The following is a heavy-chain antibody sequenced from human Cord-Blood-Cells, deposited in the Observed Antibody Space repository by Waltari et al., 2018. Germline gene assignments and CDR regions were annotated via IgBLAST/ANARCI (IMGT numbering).Heavy chain of an antibody. CDR1: GHTLTGHY. Sequence: QVQLVQSGAEVKKPGASVKGSCKATGHTLTGHYTHWVRQAPGQGLEWMGWINPNSGGTNYAQKFQGRVTMTRDTSISTAYMELSRLRSDDTAVYYRAREIDSGYDFDYWGQGTLVTVSS. CDR2: INPNSGGT. V-gene: IGHV1-2*02. CDR3: AREIDSGYDFDY. J-gene: IGHJ4*02. D-gene: IGHD5-12*01.